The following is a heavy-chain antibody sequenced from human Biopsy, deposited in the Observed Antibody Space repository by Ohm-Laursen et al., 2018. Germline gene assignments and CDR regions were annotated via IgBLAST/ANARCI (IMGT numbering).Heavy chain of an antibody. D-gene: IGHD1-26*01. Sequence: PSETLSLTCTVSGGSIGSFFWSWIRQPPGKGLEWIGYIYYGGSTNYNPSLRSRVTISVDRSKNQFSLELSSVTAADTAVYYCARVGAGAPSIDYFDYWGQGALVTVSS. V-gene: IGHV4-59*01. J-gene: IGHJ4*02. CDR3: ARVGAGAPSIDYFDY. CDR2: IYYGGST. CDR1: GGSIGSFF.